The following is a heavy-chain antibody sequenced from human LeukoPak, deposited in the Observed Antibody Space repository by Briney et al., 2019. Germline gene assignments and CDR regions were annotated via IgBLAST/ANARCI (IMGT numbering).Heavy chain of an antibody. D-gene: IGHD4-23*01. CDR3: TRDVTYHGGDWFDP. J-gene: IGHJ5*02. Sequence: GGSLRLSCAVSEFILRSYSMCSVRRSPGTRREGCSYISSSGTSIYHADSLKCRFTIPRDYAKNSMYFPMNSLMCQDPTGPPFTRDVTYHGGDWFDPWGQGTLVTVSS. CDR1: EFILRSYS. V-gene: IGHV3-48*04. CDR2: ISSSGTSI.